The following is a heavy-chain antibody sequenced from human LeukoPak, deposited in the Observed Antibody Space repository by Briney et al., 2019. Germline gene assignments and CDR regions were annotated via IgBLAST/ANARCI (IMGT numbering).Heavy chain of an antibody. CDR2: IGGSGSFI. Sequence: GGSLRLSCAGSGFTFSTYSIKWVRQAPGKGLEWVSHIGGSGSFIYYADSVKGRFTISRDNAKNSVYLQMNSLRDEDTAVYFCARWGSYYYDSSGYYDYWGQGTLVTVSS. CDR3: ARWGSYYYDSSGYYDY. J-gene: IGHJ4*02. D-gene: IGHD3-22*01. V-gene: IGHV3-48*02. CDR1: GFTFSTYS.